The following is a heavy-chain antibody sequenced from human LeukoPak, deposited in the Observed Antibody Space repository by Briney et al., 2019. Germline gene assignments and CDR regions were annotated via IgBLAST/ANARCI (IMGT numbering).Heavy chain of an antibody. D-gene: IGHD3-22*01. CDR1: GYTFTGYY. CDR3: AREFDYYDSSGPGCDY. Sequence: ASVKVSCKASGYTFTGYYMHWVRQAPGQGLEWMGRINPNSGGTNYAQKFQGRVTMTRDTSISTAYMELSRLRSDDTAVYYCAREFDYYDSSGPGCDYWGQGTLVTVSS. J-gene: IGHJ4*02. CDR2: INPNSGGT. V-gene: IGHV1-2*06.